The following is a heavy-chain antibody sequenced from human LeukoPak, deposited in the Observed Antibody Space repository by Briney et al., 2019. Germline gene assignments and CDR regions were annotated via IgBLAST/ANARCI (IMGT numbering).Heavy chain of an antibody. CDR1: GGSFSGYY. CDR3: ARVRDMYYYDSSGYYPDY. CDR2: INHSGSA. J-gene: IGHJ4*02. V-gene: IGHV4-34*01. Sequence: SETLSLTCAVSGGSFSGYYWTWIRQPPGKGLEWIGEINHSGSANYNPSLMSRVTISVDTSKNQFSLKLSSVTAADTAVYYCARVRDMYYYDSSGYYPDYWGQGTLVTVSS. D-gene: IGHD3-22*01.